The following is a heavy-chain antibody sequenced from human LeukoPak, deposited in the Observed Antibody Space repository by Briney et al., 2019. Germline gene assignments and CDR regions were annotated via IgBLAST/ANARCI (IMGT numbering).Heavy chain of an antibody. J-gene: IGHJ3*02. V-gene: IGHV1-18*01. Sequence: ASVKVSCKASGYTFTSYGISWVRQAPGQGLEWMGWISAYNGNTNYAQKLQGRVTMTTDTSTSTAHMELRSLRSDDTAVYYCARDPGYCSGGSCYSRAFDIWGQGTMVTVSS. CDR3: ARDPGYCSGGSCYSRAFDI. CDR1: GYTFTSYG. CDR2: ISAYNGNT. D-gene: IGHD2-15*01.